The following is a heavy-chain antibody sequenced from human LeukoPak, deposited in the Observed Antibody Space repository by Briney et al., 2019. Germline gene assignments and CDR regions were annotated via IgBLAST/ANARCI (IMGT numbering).Heavy chain of an antibody. CDR1: GFTFSSYA. J-gene: IGHJ5*02. Sequence: GGSLRLSCAASGFTFSSYAMSWVRQAPGKGLEWVSAISGSGGSTYYADSVKGRFTISRDNSKNTLYLQMNSLRAEDTTVDYCAQDLVAPLRSLFDPWGQGPLVTVSS. D-gene: IGHD3-10*01. CDR3: AQDLVAPLRSLFDP. V-gene: IGHV3-23*01. CDR2: ISGSGGST.